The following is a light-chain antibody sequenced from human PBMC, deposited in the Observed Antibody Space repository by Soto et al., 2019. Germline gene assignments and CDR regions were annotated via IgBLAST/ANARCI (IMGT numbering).Light chain of an antibody. Sequence: DIMMTQSSATLSVSPGERATLSCRASQSVSSKLAWYQQKPGQAPRLLIYGASTRATGIPARFSGSGSGTEFTLTISILQSEDVATYCCQQLNCHPHTFGQGTLLAI. CDR2: GAS. J-gene: IGKJ5*01. CDR3: QQLNCHPHT. V-gene: IGKV3-15*01. CDR1: QSVSSK.